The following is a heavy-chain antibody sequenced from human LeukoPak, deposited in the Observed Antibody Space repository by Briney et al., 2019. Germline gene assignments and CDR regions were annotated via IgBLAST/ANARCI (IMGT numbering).Heavy chain of an antibody. CDR2: IYYSGST. V-gene: IGHV4-59*01. CDR1: GGSISSYY. J-gene: IGHJ3*02. Sequence: TSETLSLTCTVSGGSISSYYWSWIRQPPGKGLEWIGYIYYSGSTSYNPSLKSRVTISVDTSKNQFSLKLSSVTAADTAVYYCARAGDAFDIWGQGTMATVSS. CDR3: ARAGDAFDI.